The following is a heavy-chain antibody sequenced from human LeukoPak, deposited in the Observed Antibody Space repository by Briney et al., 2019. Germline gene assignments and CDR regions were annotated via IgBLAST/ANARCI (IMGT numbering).Heavy chain of an antibody. Sequence: PSETLSLTCTVSGDSINSLDLWSWVRQPPGRGLEWIGEMYLSGTTHSNPSVKSRVTISIDKSKNQFFLNLSSVTAADTAVYYCARGGSYLSAFDIWGQGTMVTVSS. V-gene: IGHV4-4*02. J-gene: IGHJ3*02. CDR3: ARGGSYLSAFDI. CDR2: MYLSGTT. D-gene: IGHD1-26*01. CDR1: GDSINSLDL.